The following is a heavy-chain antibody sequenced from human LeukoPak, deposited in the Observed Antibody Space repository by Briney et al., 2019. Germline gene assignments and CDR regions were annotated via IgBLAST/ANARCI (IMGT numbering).Heavy chain of an antibody. CDR1: GGSISSSSYY. CDR3: ARGAPPQN. CDR2: VYYTGAS. Sequence: EPSETLSLTCTVSGGSISSSSYYWGWIRQPPGKGLEWIGSVYYTGASYYNPSLKSRVTISIDTSKNHFTLNLTSVTAADTAVYYCARGAPPQNWGQGALVTVSS. V-gene: IGHV4-39*06. J-gene: IGHJ4*02.